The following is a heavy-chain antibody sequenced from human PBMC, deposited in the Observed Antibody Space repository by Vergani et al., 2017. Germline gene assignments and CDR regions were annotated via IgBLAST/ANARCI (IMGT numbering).Heavy chain of an antibody. Sequence: EVHLVESGGGLVKPGGSLKLSCAASGFSLSSYSMNWVRQAPGKGLGWVSSRSSSGTNIFYADSVTGRFTISKDDDKSSLYLQMNSLRLEDTAQYYCARMDTEQLVDSYHPEFDYWGQGTLVSVSS. CDR2: RSSSGTNI. CDR1: GFSLSSYS. J-gene: IGHJ4*02. D-gene: IGHD6-6*01. CDR3: ARMDTEQLVDSYHPEFDY. V-gene: IGHV3-21*01.